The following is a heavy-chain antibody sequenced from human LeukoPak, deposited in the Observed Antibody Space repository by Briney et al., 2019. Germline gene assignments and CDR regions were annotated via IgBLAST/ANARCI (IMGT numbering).Heavy chain of an antibody. Sequence: GGSLRLSCAASGFTFSSYAMHWVRRAPGKGLEWVAVISYDGSNKHYADSVKGRFTISRDNSKNTLYLQMNSLRAEDTAVYYCARDVVVPAAYPFYYYYGMDVWGQGTTVTVSS. V-gene: IGHV3-30-3*01. D-gene: IGHD2-2*01. CDR1: GFTFSSYA. CDR2: ISYDGSNK. CDR3: ARDVVVPAAYPFYYYYGMDV. J-gene: IGHJ6*02.